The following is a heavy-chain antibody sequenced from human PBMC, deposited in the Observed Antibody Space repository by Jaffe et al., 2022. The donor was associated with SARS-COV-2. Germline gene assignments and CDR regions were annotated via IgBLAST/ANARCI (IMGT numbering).Heavy chain of an antibody. CDR2: ISSGSNYI. V-gene: IGHV3-21*01. D-gene: IGHD5-12*01. Sequence: EVNLVESGGGLVKPGGSLRLSCAASGFTFSGYTMNWVRQAPGKGLDWVSSISSGSNYIYYADSVRGRFTISRDNAKNSLFLQMNSLRAEDTAVYYCAILGGYSVYDGDYWGQGTLVTVSS. CDR1: GFTFSGYT. CDR3: AILGGYSVYDGDY. J-gene: IGHJ4*02.